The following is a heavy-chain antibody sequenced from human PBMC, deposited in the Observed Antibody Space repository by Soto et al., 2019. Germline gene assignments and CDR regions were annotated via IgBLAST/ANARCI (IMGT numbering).Heavy chain of an antibody. CDR2: IMPFFGSG. V-gene: IGHV1-69*01. CDR1: RGNFTNYA. CDR3: ARDRAGYYSHFVY. Sequence: VYLVQSGAEVKKAGSSVKVSCKALRGNFTNYAFSWVRQAPGQGLEWMGGIMPFFGSGNYAQKFQGRINITADESTSSVYLELTSLRSEDTAVYYCARDRAGYYSHFVYWGQGTLVTVSS. J-gene: IGHJ4*02. D-gene: IGHD3-22*01.